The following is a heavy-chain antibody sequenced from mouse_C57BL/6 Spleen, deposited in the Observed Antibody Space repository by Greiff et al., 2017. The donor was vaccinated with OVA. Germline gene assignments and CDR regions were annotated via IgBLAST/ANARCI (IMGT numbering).Heavy chain of an antibody. CDR1: GYAFSSSW. Sequence: QVQLQQSGPELVKPGASVKISCKASGYAFSSSWMNWVKQRPGKGLEWIGRIYPGDGDTNYNGKFKGKATLTADKSSSTAYMQLSSLTSEDSAVYFCAVLYYYAMDYWGQGASVSVSS. J-gene: IGHJ4*01. CDR2: IYPGDGDT. V-gene: IGHV1-82*01. CDR3: AVLYYYAMDY.